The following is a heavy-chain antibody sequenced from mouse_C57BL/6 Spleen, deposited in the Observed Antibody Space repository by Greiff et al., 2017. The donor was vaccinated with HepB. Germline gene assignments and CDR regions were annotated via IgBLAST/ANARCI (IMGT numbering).Heavy chain of an antibody. CDR1: GYAFSSSW. CDR3: ARSNNYYGSSYGYFDV. Sequence: VQLQQSGPELVKPGASVKISCKASGYAFSSSWMNWVKQRPGKGLEWIGRIYPGDGDTNYNGKFKGKATLTADKSSSTAYMQLSSLTSEDSAVYFCARSNNYYGSSYGYFDVWGTGTTVTVSS. CDR2: IYPGDGDT. J-gene: IGHJ1*03. D-gene: IGHD1-1*01. V-gene: IGHV1-82*01.